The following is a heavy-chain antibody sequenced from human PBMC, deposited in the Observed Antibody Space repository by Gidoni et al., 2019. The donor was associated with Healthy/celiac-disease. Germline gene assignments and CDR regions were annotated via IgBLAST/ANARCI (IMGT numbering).Heavy chain of an antibody. CDR1: GYSFTSYW. V-gene: IGHV5-51*01. Sequence: EVQLVQSGAEVKKPGESLKISCKGSGYSFTSYWIGWLRQMPGKGLEWMGIICPGDSDTRYSPSFQGQVTISADKSISTAYLQWSSLKASDTAMYYCARHGSDSSSWPNYVSYYYYYGMDVWGQGTTVTVSS. CDR2: ICPGDSDT. J-gene: IGHJ6*02. D-gene: IGHD6-13*01. CDR3: ARHGSDSSSWPNYVSYYYYYGMDV.